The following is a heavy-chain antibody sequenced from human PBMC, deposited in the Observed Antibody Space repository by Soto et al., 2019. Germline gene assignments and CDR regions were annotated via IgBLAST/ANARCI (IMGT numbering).Heavy chain of an antibody. J-gene: IGHJ6*02. D-gene: IGHD3-10*01. CDR3: ARVLRITMVRGVIYYYYGMDV. CDR1: GGSFSGYY. Sequence: SDTLSLTCAVYGGSFSGYYWSWIRQPPGKGLERIGEINHSGSTNYNPSLKSRVTISVDTSKNQFSLKLSSVTAADTAVYYCARVLRITMVRGVIYYYYGMDVWGQGTTVT. V-gene: IGHV4-34*01. CDR2: INHSGST.